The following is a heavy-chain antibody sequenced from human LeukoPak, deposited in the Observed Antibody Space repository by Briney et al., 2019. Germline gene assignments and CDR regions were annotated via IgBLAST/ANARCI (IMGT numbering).Heavy chain of an antibody. CDR2: ITSGSGSST. CDR3: VKNQVAGTEH. CDR1: GFTFSSYG. V-gene: IGHV3-23*01. J-gene: IGHJ4*02. D-gene: IGHD6-19*01. Sequence: PGGSLRLSCAASGFTFSSYGMSWVRQAPGKGLEWVSVITSGSGSSTFYADSVKGRFTISRDNSKNTLYLKMDGLRAEDTAIYYCVKNQVAGTEHWGQGTLVTVSS.